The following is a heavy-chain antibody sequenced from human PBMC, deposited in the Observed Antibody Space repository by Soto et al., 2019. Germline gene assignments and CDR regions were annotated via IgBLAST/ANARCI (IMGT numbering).Heavy chain of an antibody. J-gene: IGHJ4*02. CDR1: GYTFTSYG. V-gene: IGHV1-18*01. CDR3: ASSAIAVADYYFDY. Sequence: ASVKVSCKASGYTFTSYGISWVRQAPGQGLEWMGWISAYNGNTNYAQKLQGRVTMTTDTSTSTAYMELRSLGSDDTAVYYCASSAIAVADYYFDYWGQGTLVTVSS. D-gene: IGHD6-19*01. CDR2: ISAYNGNT.